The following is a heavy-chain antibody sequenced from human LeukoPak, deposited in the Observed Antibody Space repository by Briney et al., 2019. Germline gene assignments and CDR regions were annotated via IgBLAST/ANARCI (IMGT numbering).Heavy chain of an antibody. CDR2: ISGSGGST. CDR3: AKDRGFDISYNWFEP. CDR1: GFSFSNYA. Sequence: AGGSLRLSCAASGFSFSNYAMNWVRQAPGKGLEWVSVISGSGGSTYYADSVKGRFTISRDNSKNTLYLQMNSLRAEDTAVYYCAKDRGFDISYNWFEPWGQGTLVTVSS. J-gene: IGHJ5*02. D-gene: IGHD3-10*01. V-gene: IGHV3-23*01.